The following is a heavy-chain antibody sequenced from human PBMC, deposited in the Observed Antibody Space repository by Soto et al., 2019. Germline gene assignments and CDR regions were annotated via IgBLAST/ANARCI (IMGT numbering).Heavy chain of an antibody. CDR1: GYSFTSYW. J-gene: IGHJ6*02. CDR2: IYPGDSDT. CDR3: ARRSRGIGGYYYSYGMDV. Sequence: GESLKISCKGSGYSFTSYWIGWVRQMPGKGLEWMGIIYPGDSDTRYSPSFQGQVTISADKSISTAYLQWSSLKASDTAMYYCARRSRGIGGYYYSYGMDVWGPGTTVNVSS. V-gene: IGHV5-51*01. D-gene: IGHD3-16*01.